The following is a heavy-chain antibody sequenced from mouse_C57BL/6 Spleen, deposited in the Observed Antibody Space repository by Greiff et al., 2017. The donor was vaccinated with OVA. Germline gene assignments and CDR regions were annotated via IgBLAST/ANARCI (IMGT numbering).Heavy chain of an antibody. CDR3: ARYDDSYFDY. D-gene: IGHD2-3*01. V-gene: IGHV1-76*01. J-gene: IGHJ2*01. CDR1: GYTFTDYY. CDR2: IYPGSGNT. Sequence: VQLQQSGAELVRPGASVKLSCKASGYTFTDYYINWVKQRPGQGLEWIARIYPGSGNTYYNEKFKGKATLTAEKSSSTAYMQLSSLTSEDSAVYFCARYDDSYFDYWGQGTTLTVSS.